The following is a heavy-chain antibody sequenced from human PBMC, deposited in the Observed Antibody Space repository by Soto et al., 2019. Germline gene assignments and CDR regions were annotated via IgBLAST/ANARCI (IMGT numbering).Heavy chain of an antibody. CDR1: GFTFSDYA. J-gene: IGHJ4*02. V-gene: IGHV3-33*01. Sequence: QVQLVESGGGVVQPGKSLRLSCAASGFTFSDYAMHWVRQAPGKGLEWVADLWYDGSNEYYADSVKGRFTISRDNSKNTLYLEMNSLRAEDTAIYYCARAFQIRGVIDYWGQGALVTVSS. D-gene: IGHD3-10*01. CDR3: ARAFQIRGVIDY. CDR2: LWYDGSNE.